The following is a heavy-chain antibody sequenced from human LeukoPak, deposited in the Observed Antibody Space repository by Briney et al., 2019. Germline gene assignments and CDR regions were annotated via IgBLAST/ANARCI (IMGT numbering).Heavy chain of an antibody. D-gene: IGHD3-10*01. CDR1: GFTFSSYG. CDR3: AKDAFGEYYYMDV. J-gene: IGHJ6*03. CDR2: ISYDGSNK. V-gene: IGHV3-30*18. Sequence: PGGSLRLSCAASGFTFSSYGMHWVRQAPGKGLEWVAVISYDGSNKYYADSVKDRFTISRDNSKNTLYLQMNSLRAEDTAVYYCAKDAFGEYYYMDVWGKGTTVTVSS.